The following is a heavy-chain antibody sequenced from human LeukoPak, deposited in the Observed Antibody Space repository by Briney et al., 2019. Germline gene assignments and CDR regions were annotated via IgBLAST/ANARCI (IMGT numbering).Heavy chain of an antibody. CDR2: INMNTGNP. D-gene: IGHD3-16*02. CDR1: GYTFTSHS. CDR3: ARDRSIVRFDF. Sequence: ASVKVSCKASGYTFTSHSINWVRQAPGQGLEWMGWINMNTGNPTYAQGFAGRFVFSLDTSASTAYMQIISLRAEDTAVYYCARDRSIVRFDFWGQGTLVTVSS. J-gene: IGHJ4*02. V-gene: IGHV7-4-1*02.